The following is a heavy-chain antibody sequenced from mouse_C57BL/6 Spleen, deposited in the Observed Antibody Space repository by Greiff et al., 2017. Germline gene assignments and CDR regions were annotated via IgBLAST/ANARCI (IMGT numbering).Heavy chain of an antibody. D-gene: IGHD1-1*01. CDR2: IYPGGGYT. J-gene: IGHJ2*01. Sequence: QVHVKQSGAELVRPGTSVKMSCKASGYTFTNYWIGWAKQRPGHGLEWIGDIYPGGGYTNYNEKFKGKATLTADKSSSTAYMQFSSLTSEDSAIYYCARAPITTVVATYYFDYWGQGTTLTVSS. V-gene: IGHV1-63*01. CDR1: GYTFTNYW. CDR3: ARAPITTVVATYYFDY.